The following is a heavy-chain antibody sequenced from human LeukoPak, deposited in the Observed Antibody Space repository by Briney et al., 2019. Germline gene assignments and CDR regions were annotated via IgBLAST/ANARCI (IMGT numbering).Heavy chain of an antibody. V-gene: IGHV4-59*01. Sequence: SETLSLTCTVSGGSIGGYYWSWIRRPPGKGLEWIEYIYYSGSTKYNPSLKSRVTISVDTSRTQFSLKVSSVTAADTAVYYCAREGTSSHRLDVWGQGTTVTVSS. J-gene: IGHJ6*02. D-gene: IGHD2-2*01. CDR1: GGSIGGYY. CDR3: AREGTSSHRLDV. CDR2: IYYSGST.